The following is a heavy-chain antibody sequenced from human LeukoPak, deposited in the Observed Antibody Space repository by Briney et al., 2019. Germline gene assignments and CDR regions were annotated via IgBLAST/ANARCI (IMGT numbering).Heavy chain of an antibody. D-gene: IGHD2-15*01. CDR3: APAARYCSGGSCYQDWFDP. CDR1: GGSFSGYY. V-gene: IGHV4-34*01. J-gene: IGHJ5*02. Sequence: SETLSLTCAVYGGSFSGYYWGWIRQPPGKGLEWIGSIYYSGSTYYNPSLKSRVTISVDTSKNQFSLKLSSVTAADTAVYYCAPAARYCSGGSCYQDWFDPWGQGTLVTVSS. CDR2: IYYSGST.